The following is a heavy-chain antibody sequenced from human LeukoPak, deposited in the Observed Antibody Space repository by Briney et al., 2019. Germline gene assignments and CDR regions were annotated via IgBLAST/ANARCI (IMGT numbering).Heavy chain of an antibody. V-gene: IGHV3-7*01. Sequence: GGSLRLSCAASGFNFGTHWMTWVRQAPGKGLECVATIKRDGSEKYYVDSVKGRFTISRDNAKNLLYLQMNSLRAEDTAVYYYAKDAAPNIAAAGSFDYWGQGTLVTVSS. CDR1: GFNFGTHW. J-gene: IGHJ4*02. CDR3: AKDAAPNIAAAGSFDY. D-gene: IGHD6-13*01. CDR2: IKRDGSEK.